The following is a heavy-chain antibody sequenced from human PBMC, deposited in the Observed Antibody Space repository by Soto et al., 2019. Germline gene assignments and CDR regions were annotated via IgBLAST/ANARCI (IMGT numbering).Heavy chain of an antibody. D-gene: IGHD1-7*01. J-gene: IGHJ4*02. CDR3: ATGFGTEGYYFDY. CDR1: GYTLTELS. Sequence: ASVKVSCKVAGYTLTELSMHWVRQAPGKGLEWMGGFDPEDGETIYAQKFQGRVTMTEDTSTDTAYMELSSLRSEDTAVYYCATGFGTEGYYFDYWGQGTLVTVSS. V-gene: IGHV1-24*01. CDR2: FDPEDGET.